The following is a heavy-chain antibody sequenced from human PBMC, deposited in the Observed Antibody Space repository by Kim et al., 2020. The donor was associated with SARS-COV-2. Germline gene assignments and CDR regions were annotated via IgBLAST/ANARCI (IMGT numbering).Heavy chain of an antibody. CDR2: IYPGDSDT. CDR3: ARTRCCSGGSCANDY. D-gene: IGHD2-15*01. CDR1: GYSFTSYW. J-gene: IGHJ4*02. V-gene: IGHV5-51*01. Sequence: GESLKISCKGSGYSFTSYWIGWVRQMPGKGLELMGIIYPGDSDTRYSPSFQGQVTISADKSISTAYLQWSSLKASDTAMYYCARTRCCSGGSCANDYWGQGTLVTVSS.